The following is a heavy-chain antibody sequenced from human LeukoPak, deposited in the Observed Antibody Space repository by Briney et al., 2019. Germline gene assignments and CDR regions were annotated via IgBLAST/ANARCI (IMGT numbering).Heavy chain of an antibody. CDR3: ARGAIAAAGTEWFDP. D-gene: IGHD6-13*01. J-gene: IGHJ5*02. Sequence: SETLSLTCAVYGGSFSGYYWSWIRQPPGKGLEWIGEINHSGSTNYNPSLKSRVTISVGTSKNQFSLKLSSVTAADTAVYYCARGAIAAAGTEWFDPWGQGTLVTVSS. CDR1: GGSFSGYY. V-gene: IGHV4-34*01. CDR2: INHSGST.